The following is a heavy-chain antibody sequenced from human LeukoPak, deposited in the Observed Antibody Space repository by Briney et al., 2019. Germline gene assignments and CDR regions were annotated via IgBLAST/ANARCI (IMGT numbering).Heavy chain of an antibody. J-gene: IGHJ4*02. CDR3: ARAPRGMFDY. D-gene: IGHD3-16*01. CDR1: GDTVSTNSPA. CDR2: TYYGSTWYN. Sequence: SQTISLTCVMSGDTVSTNSPAWNWIRHSPSRGLEWLGRTYYGSTWYNDYAVSVKSRITINPDTSKNQFSLRLNSGTPEDTAVYYCARAPRGMFDYWGQGTLVTVSS. V-gene: IGHV6-1*01.